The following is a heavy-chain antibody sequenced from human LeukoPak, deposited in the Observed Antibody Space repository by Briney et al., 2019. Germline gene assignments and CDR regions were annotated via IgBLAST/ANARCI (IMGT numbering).Heavy chain of an antibody. CDR1: GFTFGDYA. CDR2: IYAGGST. Sequence: PGGSLRLSCTASGFTFGDYAMSWVRQPPGKGLEWVSVIYAGGSTYYGDSVKGRFTISRDDSKNTLYLQMNSLRAEDTAVYYCARDFSLARPLDPFDMWGQGTMVTVSS. CDR3: ARDFSLARPLDPFDM. D-gene: IGHD6-6*01. J-gene: IGHJ3*02. V-gene: IGHV3-53*01.